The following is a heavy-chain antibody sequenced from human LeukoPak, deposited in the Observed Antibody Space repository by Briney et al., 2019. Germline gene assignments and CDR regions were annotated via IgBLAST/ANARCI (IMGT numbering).Heavy chain of an antibody. CDR2: MSYSGSST. CDR3: AKDRSSSFSGFLEY. Sequence: GGSLRLSCAASGFTFSSYAMNWVRQAPGKGLEWVSAMSYSGSSTYYADSVKGRFTISSDNSKNTLYLQMNSLRAEDTAVYYCAKDRSSSFSGFLEYWGQGTLVTVSS. CDR1: GFTFSSYA. J-gene: IGHJ4*02. V-gene: IGHV3-23*01. D-gene: IGHD6-6*01.